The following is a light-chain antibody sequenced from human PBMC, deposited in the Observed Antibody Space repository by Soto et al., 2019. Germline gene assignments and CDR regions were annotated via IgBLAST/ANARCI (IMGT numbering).Light chain of an antibody. CDR2: GAS. V-gene: IGKV3-15*01. CDR3: PHYNNLPLT. Sequence: EIVLTQSPATLSVSPGERATLSCRASQSVSSNLAWYQQKPGQAPRLLIYGASTRAPGIPARFSGRGSGTEFSLPISSLQSEDFAVYYCPHYNNLPLTFGGGAKVEIK. CDR1: QSVSSN. J-gene: IGKJ4*01.